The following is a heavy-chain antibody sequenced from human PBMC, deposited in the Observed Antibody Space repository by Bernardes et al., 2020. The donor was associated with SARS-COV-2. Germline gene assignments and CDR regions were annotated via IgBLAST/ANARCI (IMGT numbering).Heavy chain of an antibody. CDR2: IKQDGIDK. V-gene: IGHV3-7*01. Sequence: VGSLRLSCAASGFTFSGYWMTWVRQAPGKGLEWVANIKQDGIDKYYVDSVKGRFTISRDNTENSLYLQLNSLRAEDTAVFYCARLRGGYIDSWGQGTLVTVSS. D-gene: IGHD3-16*01. J-gene: IGHJ4*02. CDR1: GFTFSGYW. CDR3: ARLRGGYIDS.